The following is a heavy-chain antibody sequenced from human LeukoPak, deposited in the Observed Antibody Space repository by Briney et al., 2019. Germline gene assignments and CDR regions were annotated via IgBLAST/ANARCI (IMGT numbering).Heavy chain of an antibody. CDR2: MWYDGSNK. CDR3: ARGLPPVMKYYFDY. V-gene: IGHV3-33*01. Sequence: GGSLRLSCAASGFTFNSYGMHWVGQAPGKGLEWVAVMWYDGSNKYYADSVKGRFTISRDDSKNTLYLQMNSLRAEDTAMYYCARGLPPVMKYYFDYWGQGTLVTVSS. CDR1: GFTFNSYG. D-gene: IGHD4-11*01. J-gene: IGHJ4*02.